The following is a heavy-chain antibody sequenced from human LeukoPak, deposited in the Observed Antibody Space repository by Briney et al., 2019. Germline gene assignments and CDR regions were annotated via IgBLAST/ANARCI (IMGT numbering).Heavy chain of an antibody. D-gene: IGHD2-8*01. CDR2: ISSSGSTI. J-gene: IGHJ3*02. Sequence: GGSLRLSCAASGFTFSDYYMSWIRQAPGKGLEWVSYISSSGSTIYYADSVKGRFTISRDNAKNSLYLQMNSLRAEDTAVYYCASLLMVDAISVGRGHDAFDIWGQGTMVTVSS. CDR1: GFTFSDYY. V-gene: IGHV3-11*04. CDR3: ASLLMVDAISVGRGHDAFDI.